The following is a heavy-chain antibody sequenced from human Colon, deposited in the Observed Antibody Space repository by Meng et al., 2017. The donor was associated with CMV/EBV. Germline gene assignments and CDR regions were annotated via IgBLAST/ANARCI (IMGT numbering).Heavy chain of an antibody. CDR2: IDGSGNT. D-gene: IGHD3-10*01. J-gene: IGHJ4*02. V-gene: IGHV4-4*07. CDR1: RDSINKYY. Sequence: QVQLQEAGPVLVKPSXXXXPTCNVSRDSINKYYWAWLRQPAGKGLEFIVRIDGSGNTDDNPSLKSRVTMSVDTSKNQLSLKLYSVTAADTAIYYCARAGARGVPVEYWGQGTLVTVSS. CDR3: ARAGARGVPVEY.